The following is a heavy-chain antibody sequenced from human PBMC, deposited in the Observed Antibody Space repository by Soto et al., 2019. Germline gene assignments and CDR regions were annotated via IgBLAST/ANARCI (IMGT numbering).Heavy chain of an antibody. CDR1: GFIFSSFW. V-gene: IGHV3-74*03. Sequence: EVRLEEAGGGFVQPGGSLRVSCSGSGFIFSSFWMHWVRQGPGKGLEWVSRINGDGASLAYADSVKGRFSISRDNVKNTLHLQMNSLGADDTAVYFCAREGSLGLDVWXXXTTVTVXS. CDR2: INGDGASL. CDR3: AREGSLGLDV. D-gene: IGHD3-10*01. J-gene: IGHJ6*01.